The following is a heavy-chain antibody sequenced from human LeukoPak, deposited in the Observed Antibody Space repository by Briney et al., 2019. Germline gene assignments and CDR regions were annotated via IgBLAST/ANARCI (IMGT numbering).Heavy chain of an antibody. V-gene: IGHV4-39*01. CDR2: LYFSGNP. CDR3: ARLGSGYPTPDY. Sequence: SETLSLTSTVSGASVSSSDYYWGWTRQPLGLRLEWIGNLYFSGNPYYNPSLNSRATISVDTSKNQFSLKMRSVTAADTAVYYCARLGSGYPTPDYWGQGTLVTVSS. CDR1: GASVSSSDYY. D-gene: IGHD6-19*01. J-gene: IGHJ4*02.